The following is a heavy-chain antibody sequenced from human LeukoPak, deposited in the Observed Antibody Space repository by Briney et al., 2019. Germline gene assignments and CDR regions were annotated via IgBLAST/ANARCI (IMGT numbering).Heavy chain of an antibody. J-gene: IGHJ6*02. D-gene: IGHD3-10*01. CDR3: AKDYRRFGDVYGMEV. CDR1: GFTFSSYG. Sequence: PGGSLRLSCAASGFTFSSYGMHWVRQAPGKGLEWVAVISYDGSNKYYADFVKGLFTISRDNSKDTLYLQMNSLRAEDTAVYYCAKDYRRFGDVYGMEVWGHGTTVTVSS. CDR2: ISYDGSNK. V-gene: IGHV3-30*18.